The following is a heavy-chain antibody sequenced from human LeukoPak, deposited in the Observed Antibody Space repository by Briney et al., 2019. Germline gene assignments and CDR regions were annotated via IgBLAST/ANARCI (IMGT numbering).Heavy chain of an antibody. J-gene: IGHJ4*02. Sequence: ASVKVSRKASGYTFTDFYMHWVRQAPGQGLEWMGWINPNSSATNYPQKFQGRATMTTDTSTSTAYMELRSPRSDDTAVYYCARDLGSGIAEPFDHWGQGTLVTVSS. CDR2: INPNSSAT. CDR3: ARDLGSGIAEPFDH. D-gene: IGHD6-13*01. V-gene: IGHV1-2*02. CDR1: GYTFTDFY.